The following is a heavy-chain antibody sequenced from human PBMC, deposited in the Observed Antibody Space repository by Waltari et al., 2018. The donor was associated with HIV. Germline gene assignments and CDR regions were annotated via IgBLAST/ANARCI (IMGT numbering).Heavy chain of an antibody. Sequence: QVQLVESGGGVAQSGRSLRLSCAASGFTFSYYGMHWVRQAPGKGMEWVAVRWHDGSNEYYAYSVKGRFTISRDNSRNILYLQMRNLRVEDTAVYYCARVMRFGEIFSSYGYYGMDVWGQGTTVSVPS. CDR3: ARVMRFGEIFSSYGYYGMDV. CDR2: RWHDGSNE. CDR1: GFTFSYYG. D-gene: IGHD3-10*01. V-gene: IGHV3-33*01. J-gene: IGHJ6*02.